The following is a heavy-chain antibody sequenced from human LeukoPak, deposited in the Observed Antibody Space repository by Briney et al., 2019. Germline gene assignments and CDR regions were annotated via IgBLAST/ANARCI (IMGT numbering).Heavy chain of an antibody. CDR3: SRDHYDSSGFYPTKHYYGLDV. CDR1: GFTVSSNY. V-gene: IGHV3-66*01. CDR2: IYDDGST. Sequence: PGGSLRLSCEGSGFTVSSNYMTWVRQAPGKGLEWVSIIYDDGSTYYADSVKGRFTISRDYSKNTLYLQMNSLRAEDTAVYYYSRDHYDSSGFYPTKHYYGLDVWGQGTTVTVSS. D-gene: IGHD3-22*01. J-gene: IGHJ6*02.